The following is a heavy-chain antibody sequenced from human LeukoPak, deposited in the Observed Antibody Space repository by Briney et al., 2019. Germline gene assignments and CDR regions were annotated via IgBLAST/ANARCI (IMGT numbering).Heavy chain of an antibody. CDR1: GFTFSSYN. V-gene: IGHV3-21*04. CDR2: ISSSSTYI. J-gene: IGHJ4*02. CDR3: ARDPLYCNGGRCYRGFKVY. D-gene: IGHD2-15*01. Sequence: PGGSLRLSCAASGFTFSSYNMKWVRQAPGKGLEWVSSISSSSTYIYYADSVKGRFTISRDNAKNSLYLQMNSLRAEDTAVYYCARDPLYCNGGRCYRGFKVYWGQGTLVTVSS.